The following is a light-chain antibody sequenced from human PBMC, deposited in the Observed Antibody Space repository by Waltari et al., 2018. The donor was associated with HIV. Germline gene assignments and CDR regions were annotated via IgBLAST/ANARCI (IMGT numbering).Light chain of an antibody. CDR3: QSYDSSLGGSV. Sequence: QSVLTQPPSVSAAPGPRVTISCTGSSSNIGSGYHVLWSQQLPGTAPKLLSYGNSNRPAGVPDRFSGSKSGTSASLAITGLQAEDEADYYCQSYDSSLGGSVFGGGTNLTVL. J-gene: IGLJ2*01. V-gene: IGLV1-40*01. CDR2: GNS. CDR1: SSNIGSGYH.